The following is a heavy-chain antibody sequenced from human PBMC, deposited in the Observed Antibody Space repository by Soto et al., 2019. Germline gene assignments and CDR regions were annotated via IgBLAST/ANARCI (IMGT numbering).Heavy chain of an antibody. CDR1: GFTFSSYG. Sequence: GGSLRLSCAASGFTFSSYGMHWVRQAPGKGLEWVAVISYDGSNKYYADSVKGRFTISRDNSKNTLYLQMNSLRAEDTAVYYCARTFYYFLFVYQGGPKDYYYYGMDVGGKGTTVTVPS. CDR2: ISYDGSNK. J-gene: IGHJ6*04. CDR3: ARTFYYFLFVYQGGPKDYYYYGMDV. V-gene: IGHV3-30*03. D-gene: IGHD3-3*01.